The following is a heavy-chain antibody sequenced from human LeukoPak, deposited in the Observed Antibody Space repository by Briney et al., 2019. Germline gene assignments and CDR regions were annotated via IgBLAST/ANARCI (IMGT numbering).Heavy chain of an antibody. D-gene: IGHD2-15*01. J-gene: IGHJ3*02. Sequence: GGSLRLSCVASGFTFSTYTINWVRQTPGKGLEWVSSISGSSYYIYYADSVRGRFTISRDNAENSAYLQMNSLRAEDTAVYYCARGYSRAAFDIWGQGTVVVVSS. V-gene: IGHV3-21*01. CDR1: GFTFSTYT. CDR2: ISGSSYYI. CDR3: ARGYSRAAFDI.